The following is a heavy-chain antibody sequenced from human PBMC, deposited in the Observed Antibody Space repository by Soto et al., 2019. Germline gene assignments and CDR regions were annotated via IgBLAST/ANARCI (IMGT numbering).Heavy chain of an antibody. CDR1: GGSISSGGYY. J-gene: IGHJ3*02. Sequence: SSETLSLTCTVSGGSISSGGYYWSWIRQHPGKGLEWIGYIYYSGSTYYNPSLKSRVTISVDTSKNQFSLKLSSVTAADTAVYYCARDFAYSSSWPDAFDIWGQGTMVTVSS. V-gene: IGHV4-31*03. CDR2: IYYSGST. D-gene: IGHD6-13*01. CDR3: ARDFAYSSSWPDAFDI.